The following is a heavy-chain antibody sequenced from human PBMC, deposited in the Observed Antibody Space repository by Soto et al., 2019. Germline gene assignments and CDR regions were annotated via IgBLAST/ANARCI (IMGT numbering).Heavy chain of an antibody. V-gene: IGHV4-59*11. CDR1: GGSISSHY. D-gene: IGHD1-26*01. Sequence: SETLSLTCTVSGGSISSHYLSWIRQPPGKGLEWIGYIYYSGSTNYNPSLKSRVTISVDTSKNQFSLKLSSVTAADTAVYYCARVGGSYYGYWFDPWGQGTLVTVYS. J-gene: IGHJ5*02. CDR2: IYYSGST. CDR3: ARVGGSYYGYWFDP.